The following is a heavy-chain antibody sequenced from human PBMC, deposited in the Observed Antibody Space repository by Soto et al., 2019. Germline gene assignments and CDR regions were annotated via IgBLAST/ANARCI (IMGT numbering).Heavy chain of an antibody. V-gene: IGHV4-4*02. CDR2: IYHSGST. Sequence: PSETLSLTCAVSGGSISSSNWWSWVRQPPGKGLEWIGEIYHSGSTNYNPSLKGRVTISVDKSKNQFSLKLSSVTAADTAVYYCARGSRDGYNYFDYWGQGTLVTVSS. J-gene: IGHJ4*02. CDR3: ARGSRDGYNYFDY. CDR1: GGSISSSNW. D-gene: IGHD5-12*01.